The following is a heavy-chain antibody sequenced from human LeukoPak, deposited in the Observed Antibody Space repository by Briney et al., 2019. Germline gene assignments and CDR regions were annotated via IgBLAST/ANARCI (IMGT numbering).Heavy chain of an antibody. CDR2: IYYSGST. CDR3: ARYCSGGSCLATYFDY. V-gene: IGHV4-39*07. D-gene: IGHD2-15*01. Sequence: SETLSLTCTVSGGSISSSSYYWGWIRQPPGKGLEWIGSIYYSGSTYYNPSLKSRVTISVDTPKNQFSLKLSSVTAADTAVYYCARYCSGGSCLATYFDYWGQGTLVTVSS. CDR1: GGSISSSSYY. J-gene: IGHJ4*02.